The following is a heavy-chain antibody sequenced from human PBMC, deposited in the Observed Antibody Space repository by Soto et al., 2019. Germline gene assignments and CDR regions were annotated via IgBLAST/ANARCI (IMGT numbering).Heavy chain of an antibody. CDR3: ARSWGWNYWRFDP. Sequence: ASVKVSCKASGYTFTSYAMHWVRQAPGQRLEWMGWINAGNGNTKFSQKFQGRVTITRDTSASTAYMELSSLRSEDTAVYYCARSWGWNYWRFDPWGQGTLVTVSS. CDR2: INAGNGNT. J-gene: IGHJ5*02. V-gene: IGHV1-3*01. CDR1: GYTFTSYA. D-gene: IGHD1-7*01.